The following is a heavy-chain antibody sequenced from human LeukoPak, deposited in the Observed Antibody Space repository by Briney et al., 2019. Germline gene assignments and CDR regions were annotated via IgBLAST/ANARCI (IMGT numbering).Heavy chain of an antibody. CDR1: GXSISSSDYF. D-gene: IGHD3-16*01. V-gene: IGHV4-39*01. CDR3: VGGRGFDV. Sequence: SQTMSLTCTVSGXSISSSDYFWGWIRQPPGKGLEWIGNIYYTGNTYYNPSLKSRVTISVDTSKNQFSVNLSSVTAADTAVYYCVGGRGFDVWGQGTMVTVS. J-gene: IGHJ3*01. CDR2: IYYTGNT.